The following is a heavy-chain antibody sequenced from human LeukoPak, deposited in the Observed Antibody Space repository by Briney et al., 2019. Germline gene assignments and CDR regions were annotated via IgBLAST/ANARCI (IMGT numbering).Heavy chain of an antibody. Sequence: SETLSLTCAVYGESFSGHYWTWIRQASGKGLEWIGEVDHSGRTKYNPSLKSRVTISADTSKNQFSLKLSSVTAADTAVYYCARHQPSHTYYYNSTGYYLDYWGQGTLVTVSS. D-gene: IGHD3-22*01. CDR3: ARHQPSHTYYYNSTGYYLDY. CDR2: VDHSGRT. V-gene: IGHV4-34*01. CDR1: GESFSGHY. J-gene: IGHJ4*02.